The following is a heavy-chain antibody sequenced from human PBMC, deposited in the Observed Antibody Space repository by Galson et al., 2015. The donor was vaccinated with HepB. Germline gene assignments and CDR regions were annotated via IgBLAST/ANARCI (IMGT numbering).Heavy chain of an antibody. CDR1: GGSVRTHEDF. CDR2: IFYSGNT. CDR3: ARGLPNWSLRAFDI. V-gene: IGHV4-39*01. Sequence: DTLSLTCSVSGGSVRTHEDFWGWVRQPPGEGLEWIGMIFYSGNTNYNPSLKSRVSISVDPSKNQLSLSLTSVTAADTGVYYCARGLPNWSLRAFDIWGHGTMVTVSS. D-gene: IGHD3-10*01. J-gene: IGHJ3*02.